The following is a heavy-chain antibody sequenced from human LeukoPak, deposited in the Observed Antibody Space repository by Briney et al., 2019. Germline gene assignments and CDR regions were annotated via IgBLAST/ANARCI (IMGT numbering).Heavy chain of an antibody. CDR2: TYYRSKWYT. V-gene: IGHV6-1*01. CDR3: AKSTGPIDY. Sequence: SQTLSLTCAISGDSVSSNSAAWNWIRQSPSRGLEWLGRTYYRSKWYTYYAVSVKSRISINRDTSKNQISLQLNSVTPEDTAVYYCAKSTGPIDYWGQGTLVTVSS. CDR1: GDSVSSNSAA. D-gene: IGHD1-1*01. J-gene: IGHJ4*02.